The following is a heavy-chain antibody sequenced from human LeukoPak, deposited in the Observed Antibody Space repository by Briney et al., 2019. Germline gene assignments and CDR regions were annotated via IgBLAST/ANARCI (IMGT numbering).Heavy chain of an antibody. CDR2: ISGYNGNT. CDR1: GYAFTSYG. Sequence: ASAKVSCKASGYAFTSYGISWVRQAPGQGLEWMGWISGYNGNTNYAQKLQGRVTMTTDTSTSTAYMELRSLRSDDTAVYYCARPGYCSSTSCYPLEYGMDAWGQGTTVTVSS. J-gene: IGHJ6*02. D-gene: IGHD2-2*01. V-gene: IGHV1-18*01. CDR3: ARPGYCSSTSCYPLEYGMDA.